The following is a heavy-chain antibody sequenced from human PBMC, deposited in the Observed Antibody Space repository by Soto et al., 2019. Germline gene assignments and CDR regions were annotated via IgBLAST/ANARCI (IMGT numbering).Heavy chain of an antibody. CDR3: AGGYWVRGCTNGVCYTPVDC. CDR2: IIPIFGTA. Sequence: ASVKVSCKASGGTFSSYAISWVRQAPGQGLEWMGGIIPIFGTANYAQKFQGRVTSTADESTSTAYMELSSLRSEDTAVYYCAGGYWVRGCTNGVCYTPVDCWGQGTLVTVSS. J-gene: IGHJ4*02. D-gene: IGHD2-8*01. V-gene: IGHV1-69*13. CDR1: GGTFSSYA.